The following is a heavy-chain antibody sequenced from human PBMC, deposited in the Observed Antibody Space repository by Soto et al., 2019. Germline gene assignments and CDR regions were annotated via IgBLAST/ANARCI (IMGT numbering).Heavy chain of an antibody. CDR3: AKDLRGVPTGRITPDNAPFDY. V-gene: IGHV3-30*18. CDR1: GFTFSSYG. D-gene: IGHD5-12*01. CDR2: ISYDGSNK. J-gene: IGHJ4*02. Sequence: QVQLVESGGGVFQPGRSLRLSCAASGFTFSSYGIHWVRQAPGKGLEWVAVISYDGSNKYYADSVKGRFTISRDNSKNTLYLQMNSLRAEDTAVYYGAKDLRGVPTGRITPDNAPFDYWGQGTLVTVSS.